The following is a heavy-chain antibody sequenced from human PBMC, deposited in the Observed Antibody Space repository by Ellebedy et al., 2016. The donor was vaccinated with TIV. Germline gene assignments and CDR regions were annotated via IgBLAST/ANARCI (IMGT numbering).Heavy chain of an antibody. Sequence: ASVKVSCKASGYTFTSYGISWVRQAPGQGLEWMGRTIPILGMTNYAQKFQGRVTLTADKPTTTGYRDLSSLRTEDTAVYYCARGPSKNGDLINWGQGTLVTVSS. CDR3: ARGPSKNGDLIN. CDR2: TIPILGMT. J-gene: IGHJ4*02. CDR1: GYTFTSYG. V-gene: IGHV1-69*04. D-gene: IGHD2-8*01.